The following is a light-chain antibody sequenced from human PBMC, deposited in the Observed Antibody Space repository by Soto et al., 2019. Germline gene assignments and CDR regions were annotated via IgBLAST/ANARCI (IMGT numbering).Light chain of an antibody. CDR3: HQYDSSPRT. CDR2: GAS. Sequence: ESGLTQSPGTRSFSPGERATLSCRASQSVNSYLAWYQQKPGQAPRLLIYGASSRATGIPDRFSGSGSGADFTLTISRLEPEDFAVYYCHQYDSSPRTFGQGTK. J-gene: IGKJ1*01. V-gene: IGKV3-20*01. CDR1: QSVNSY.